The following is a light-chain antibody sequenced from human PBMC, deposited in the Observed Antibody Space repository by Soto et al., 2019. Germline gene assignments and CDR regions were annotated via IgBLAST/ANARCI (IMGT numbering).Light chain of an antibody. Sequence: EIVLTQSPGTLSLSPGEGATISCRASQSVSSYLGWYQQKLGQAPRLLIYGASSRATGIPDRFSGSGSGTDFTLSISRLEPEDFAVYYCQQYGSSRGTFGGGTKVEIK. CDR3: QQYGSSRGT. J-gene: IGKJ4*01. CDR2: GAS. V-gene: IGKV3-20*01. CDR1: QSVSSY.